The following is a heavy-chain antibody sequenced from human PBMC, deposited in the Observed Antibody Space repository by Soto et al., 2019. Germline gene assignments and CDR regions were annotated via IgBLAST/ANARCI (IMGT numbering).Heavy chain of an antibody. CDR3: AREERTTLESMEV. Sequence: PGGSLRLSCEASGFTISDYYMSWIRQAPGKGLEWVSYISSVGTTTYYADSVKGRFSISMDSAKNSLYLQMNSLRAEGTAAFFQAREERTTLESMEVWGQGTTVTASS. CDR2: ISSVGTTT. J-gene: IGHJ6*02. V-gene: IGHV3-11*01. D-gene: IGHD1-1*01. CDR1: GFTISDYY.